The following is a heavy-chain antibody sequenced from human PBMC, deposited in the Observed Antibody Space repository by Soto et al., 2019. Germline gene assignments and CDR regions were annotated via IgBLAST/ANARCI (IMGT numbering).Heavy chain of an antibody. CDR2: ITHTGRT. Sequence: SETLSLTCAVYGESSINYCWSWIRQPPGKGLEWIGEITHTGRTNYNPSLKSRVTISLETSNNQFSLKLGSVTAADTALYYCARAPQSYNGMDVWGQGTTVTVSS. J-gene: IGHJ6*02. CDR3: ARAPQSYNGMDV. V-gene: IGHV4-34*01. CDR1: GESSINYC.